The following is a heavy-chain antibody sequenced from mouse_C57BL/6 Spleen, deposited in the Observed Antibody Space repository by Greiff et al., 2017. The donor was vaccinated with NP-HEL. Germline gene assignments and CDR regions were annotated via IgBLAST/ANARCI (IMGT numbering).Heavy chain of an antibody. CDR2: IDPEDGDT. CDR3: TTHITTVVAPFAY. J-gene: IGHJ3*01. CDR1: GFNIKDYY. Sequence: VQLQQSGAELVRPGASVKLSCTASGFNIKDYYMHWVKQRPEQGLEWIGRIDPEDGDTEYAPKFQSKATMTADTSSNTAYLQLSSLTSEDTAVYYCTTHITTVVAPFAYWGQGTLVTVSA. V-gene: IGHV14-1*01. D-gene: IGHD1-1*01.